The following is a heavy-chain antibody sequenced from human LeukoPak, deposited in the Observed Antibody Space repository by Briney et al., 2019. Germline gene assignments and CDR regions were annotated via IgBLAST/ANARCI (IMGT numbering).Heavy chain of an antibody. J-gene: IGHJ4*02. CDR3: ARGRGTADY. D-gene: IGHD2-21*02. V-gene: IGHV4-30-4*01. Sequence: SETLSLTCTVSGGSISSGDYYWSWIRQPPGKGLEWIGYIYYSGSTYYNPSLKSRVTILVDTSKNQLSLKLSSVTAADTAVYYCARGRGTADYWGQGTLVTVSS. CDR1: GGSISSGDYY. CDR2: IYYSGST.